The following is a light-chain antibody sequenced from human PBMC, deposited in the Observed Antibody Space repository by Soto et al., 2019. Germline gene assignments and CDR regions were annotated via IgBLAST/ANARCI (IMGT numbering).Light chain of an antibody. CDR1: SSDVGGYNY. V-gene: IGLV2-14*03. CDR3: SSYSIRSTVV. CDR2: DVS. J-gene: IGLJ2*01. Sequence: QSVLTQPASVSGSPGQSITISCTGTSSDVGGYNYVPWYQQHPGKAPKLLIYDVSNRPSGFSTRFSGSKSGNTASLTISGLQAEDEADYYCSSYSIRSTVVFGGGTKVTVL.